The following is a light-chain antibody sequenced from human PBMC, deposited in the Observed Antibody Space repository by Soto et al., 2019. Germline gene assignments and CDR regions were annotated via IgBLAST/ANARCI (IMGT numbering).Light chain of an antibody. CDR3: QQSYSTPYT. CDR2: AAS. CDR1: QSISSY. Sequence: DIQMTQSPSSLSASVGDRVTITCRASQSISSYLNWYQQKPGKAPKLLIYAASSLQSGVTSRFSGSGSGTDVTVTISSLQPEDFATYFCQQSYSTPYTFGQGTKLEIK. J-gene: IGKJ2*01. V-gene: IGKV1-39*01.